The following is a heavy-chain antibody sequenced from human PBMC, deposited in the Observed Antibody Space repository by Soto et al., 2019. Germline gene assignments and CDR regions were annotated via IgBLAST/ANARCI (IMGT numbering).Heavy chain of an antibody. D-gene: IGHD6-6*01. Sequence: ASVKVSCKASGYTFTSYYMHWVRQAPGQGLEWMGIINPSGGSTSYAQKFQGRVTMTRDTSTSTAYMELRSLRSDDTAVYYCARLYSSSPRRFYGMDVWGQGTTVTVSS. CDR3: ARLYSSSPRRFYGMDV. CDR2: INPSGGST. V-gene: IGHV1-46*01. CDR1: GYTFTSYY. J-gene: IGHJ6*02.